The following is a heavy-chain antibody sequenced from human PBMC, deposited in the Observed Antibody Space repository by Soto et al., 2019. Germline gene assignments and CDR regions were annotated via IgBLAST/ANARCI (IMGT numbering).Heavy chain of an antibody. Sequence: PQPLCLTCTIAGGSIRYGGYYWSWIRRTPGKGLEWIGYIYYSGSTNNNPSLKSRVTISVDTSKNQFSLKLSSVTAADTAVYYCARGGGEYYDYVWGSYRRGEFDYWGQGSLGTVS. J-gene: IGHJ4*02. CDR2: IYYSGST. CDR1: GGSIRYGGYY. V-gene: IGHV4-61*08. D-gene: IGHD3-16*02. CDR3: ARGGGEYYDYVWGSYRRGEFDY.